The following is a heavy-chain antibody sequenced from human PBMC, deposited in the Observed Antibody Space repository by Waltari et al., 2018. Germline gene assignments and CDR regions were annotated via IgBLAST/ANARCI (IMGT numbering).Heavy chain of an antibody. J-gene: IGHJ4*02. CDR1: GFSFGSYW. CDR2: IVRDGSIT. Sequence: EVQLVESGGGLVLPWGSLRLACAASGFSFGSYWMNWFRQAPGKGRVWVSRIVRDGSITSYADSVKGRFTISRDNAKNTLYLQMNSLRDEDTAVYYCARDYYYSIDYWGQGTVVTVSS. V-gene: IGHV3-74*01. D-gene: IGHD3-10*01. CDR3: ARDYYYSIDY.